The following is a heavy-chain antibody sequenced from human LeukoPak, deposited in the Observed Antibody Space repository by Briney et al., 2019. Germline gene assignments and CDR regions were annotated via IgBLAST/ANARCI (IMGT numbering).Heavy chain of an antibody. CDR1: GGSFSSYY. D-gene: IGHD6-13*01. CDR3: ARHMGMSGSWYDY. CDR2: IYYSGST. V-gene: IGHV4-39*01. Sequence: PSETLSLTCAVYGGSFSSYYWGWIRQPPGKGLEWIGSIYYSGSTYYNPSLKSRVTISVDTSKNQFSLKLSSVTAADTAVYYCARHMGMSGSWYDYWGQGTLVTVSS. J-gene: IGHJ4*02.